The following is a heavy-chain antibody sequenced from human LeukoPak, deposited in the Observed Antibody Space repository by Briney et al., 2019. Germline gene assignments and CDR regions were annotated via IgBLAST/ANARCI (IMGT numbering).Heavy chain of an antibody. CDR2: IWYDGSNK. CDR3: ARGSFYDSSGYAFDI. D-gene: IGHD3-22*01. CDR1: AFSINKFW. Sequence: QPGGSLRLSCAASAFSINKFWMHWVRQAPGKGLEWVAVIWYDGSNKYYADSVKGRFTISRDNSKNTLYLQMNSLRAEDTAVYYCARGSFYDSSGYAFDIWGQGTMVTVSS. J-gene: IGHJ3*02. V-gene: IGHV3-33*08.